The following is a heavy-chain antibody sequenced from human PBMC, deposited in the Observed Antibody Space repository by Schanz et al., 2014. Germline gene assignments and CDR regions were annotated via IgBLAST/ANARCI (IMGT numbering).Heavy chain of an antibody. J-gene: IGHJ4*02. CDR2: INPSGGST. Sequence: QVQLVQSGAEVKKPGASVKVSCKASGYTFTSYDINWVRQATGQGLEWMGIINPSGGSTSYAQNFQGRLTVTRDTSTSTVNMELSSLRSEDTAVYYCARDGEAAAGCDYWGQGTLVTVSS. CDR1: GYTFTSYD. V-gene: IGHV1-46*03. CDR3: ARDGEAAAGCDY. D-gene: IGHD6-13*01.